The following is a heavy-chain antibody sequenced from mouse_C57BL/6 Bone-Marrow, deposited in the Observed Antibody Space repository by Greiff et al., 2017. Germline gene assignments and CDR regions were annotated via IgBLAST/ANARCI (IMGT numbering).Heavy chain of an antibody. J-gene: IGHJ1*03. CDR1: GFSLTSYA. Sequence: VMLVESGPGLVAPSQSLSITCTVSGFSLTSYAISWVRQPPGKGLEWLGVIWTGGGTNYNSALKSRLSISKDNSKSQVFLKMNSLQTDDTARYYCATHYGSSYWYFDVWGTGTTVTVSS. V-gene: IGHV2-9-1*01. CDR3: ATHYGSSYWYFDV. CDR2: IWTGGGT. D-gene: IGHD1-1*01.